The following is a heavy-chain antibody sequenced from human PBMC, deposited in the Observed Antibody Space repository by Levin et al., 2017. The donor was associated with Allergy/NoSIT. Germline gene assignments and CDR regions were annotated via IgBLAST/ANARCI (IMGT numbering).Heavy chain of an antibody. CDR1: GFTLSSYW. CDR2: IKQDGSEK. J-gene: IGHJ5*02. D-gene: IGHD2-15*01. V-gene: IGHV3-7*03. Sequence: HGESLKISCAASGFTLSSYWMSWVRQAPGKGLEWVANIKQDGSEKYYVDSVKGRFTISRDNAMNSLYLQMNSLRAEDTAVYYCARAGRIVVVAASWGQGTLVTVSS. CDR3: ARAGRIVVVAAS.